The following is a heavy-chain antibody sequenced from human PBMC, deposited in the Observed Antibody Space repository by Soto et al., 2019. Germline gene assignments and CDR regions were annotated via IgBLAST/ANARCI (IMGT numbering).Heavy chain of an antibody. V-gene: IGHV3-11*01. D-gene: IGHD3-3*01. CDR2: ISSSGSTI. Sequence: GGSLRLSCAASGFTFSDYYMSWIRQVPGKGQEWVSYISSSGSTIYYADSVKGRFTISRDNAKNSLYLQMNSLRAEDTAVYYCARDLLPRLRDYDFWSGYPFDYWGQGTLVTVSS. CDR1: GFTFSDYY. J-gene: IGHJ4*02. CDR3: ARDLLPRLRDYDFWSGYPFDY.